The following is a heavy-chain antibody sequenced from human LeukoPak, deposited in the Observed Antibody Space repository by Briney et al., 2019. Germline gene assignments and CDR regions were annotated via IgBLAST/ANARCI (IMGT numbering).Heavy chain of an antibody. Sequence: PGGSLRLSCAGSGFTFINYWMSRVRQAPGKGLEWVAFIRYDGSNKYYADSVKGRFTISRDNSKNTLYLQMNSLRAGDTAVYYCARDRHGVFDYWGQGTLVTVSS. CDR1: GFTFINYW. V-gene: IGHV3-30*02. J-gene: IGHJ4*02. D-gene: IGHD3-16*01. CDR3: ARDRHGVFDY. CDR2: IRYDGSNK.